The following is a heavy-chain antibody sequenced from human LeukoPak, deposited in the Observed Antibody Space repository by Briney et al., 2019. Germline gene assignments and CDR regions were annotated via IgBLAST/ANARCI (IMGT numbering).Heavy chain of an antibody. J-gene: IGHJ4*02. V-gene: IGHV3-7*01. CDR3: AIVATISDVDY. D-gene: IGHD5-12*01. Sequence: GGSLRLSCAASGFTFSSYWMSWVRQAPRKGLEWVANIKQDGSEKYYVDSVKGRFTISRDNAKNSLYLQMNSLRAEDTAVYYCAIVATISDVDYWGQGTLVTVSS. CDR2: IKQDGSEK. CDR1: GFTFSSYW.